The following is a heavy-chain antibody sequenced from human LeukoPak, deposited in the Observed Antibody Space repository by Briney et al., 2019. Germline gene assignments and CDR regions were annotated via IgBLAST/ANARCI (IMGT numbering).Heavy chain of an antibody. J-gene: IGHJ4*02. CDR3: AAEDSGWYEADPYYFDY. CDR2: IYSGGST. D-gene: IGHD6-19*01. V-gene: IGHV3-66*02. CDR1: GFTVSSNY. Sequence: GGSLRLSCAASGFTVSSNYMSWVRQAPGKGLEWVSVIYSGGSTYYADSVKGRFTISRDNSKNTLYLQMNSLRAEDMAVYYCAAEDSGWYEADPYYFDYWGQGTLVTVSS.